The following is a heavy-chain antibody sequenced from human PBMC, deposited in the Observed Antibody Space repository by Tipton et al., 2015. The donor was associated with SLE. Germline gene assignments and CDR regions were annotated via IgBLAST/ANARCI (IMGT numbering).Heavy chain of an antibody. CDR2: IYKGGNI. Sequence: TLSLTCTVSGGSISSYFWSWIRQSPGGGLEWIGYIYKGGNINYNPSLESRVTISVDTSKNQFSLKLSSVTAADTAVYYCARGGDFDPREGWFDPWGQGTLVTVSS. J-gene: IGHJ5*02. CDR3: ARGGDFDPREGWFDP. V-gene: IGHV4-4*09. D-gene: IGHD3-9*01. CDR1: GGSISSYF.